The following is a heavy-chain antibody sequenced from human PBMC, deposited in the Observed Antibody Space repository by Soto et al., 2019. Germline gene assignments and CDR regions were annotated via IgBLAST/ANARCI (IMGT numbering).Heavy chain of an antibody. CDR2: INSDGSST. CDR3: ARGQRYCSSTSCYVGAFDI. V-gene: IGHV3-74*01. CDR1: GFTFSSYW. Sequence: EVQLVESGGGLVQPGGSLRLSCAASGFTFSSYWMHWVRQAPGKGLVWVSRINSDGSSTSYADSVKGRFTISRDNAKNTLYLQMNSLRAEDTAVYYCARGQRYCSSTSCYVGAFDIWGQGTMVTVSS. J-gene: IGHJ3*02. D-gene: IGHD2-2*01.